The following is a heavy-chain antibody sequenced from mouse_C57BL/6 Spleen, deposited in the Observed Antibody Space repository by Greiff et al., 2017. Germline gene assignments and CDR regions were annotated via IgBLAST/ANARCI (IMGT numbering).Heavy chain of an antibody. Sequence: DVQLVESGGGLVKPGGSLKLSCAASGFTFSSYAMSWVRQTPEKRLEWVATISDGGSYTYYPDTVKGRFTISRDNAKNTLYLQMSHLKSEDTAVYDWEKVYCYGSSSWFAYWGQGTLATVSA. CDR3: EKVYCYGSSSWFAY. J-gene: IGHJ3*01. CDR1: GFTFSSYA. CDR2: ISDGGSYT. V-gene: IGHV5-4*01. D-gene: IGHD1-1*01.